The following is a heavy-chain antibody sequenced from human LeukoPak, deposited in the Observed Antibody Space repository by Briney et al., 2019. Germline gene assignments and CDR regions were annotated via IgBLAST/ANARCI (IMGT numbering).Heavy chain of an antibody. Sequence: AESLKISCKGSGYSFTSYWIGWVRQMPGKGLEWMGIIYPGDSDTRYSPSFQGQVTISADKSISTAYLQWSSLKASDTAMYYCARVELTMVRGVIAGYNWFDPWGQGTLVTVSS. D-gene: IGHD3-10*01. CDR1: GYSFTSYW. CDR3: ARVELTMVRGVIAGYNWFDP. CDR2: IYPGDSDT. V-gene: IGHV5-51*01. J-gene: IGHJ5*02.